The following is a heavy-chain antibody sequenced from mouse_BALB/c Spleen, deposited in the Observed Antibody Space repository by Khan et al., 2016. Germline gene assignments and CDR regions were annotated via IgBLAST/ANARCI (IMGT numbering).Heavy chain of an antibody. V-gene: IGHV14-3*02. D-gene: IGHD2-4*01. CDR1: GFNIKDTY. CDR2: IDPANGNT. Sequence: EVQLQESGAELVKPGASVKLSCTASGFNIKDTYMHWVKQRPEQGLEWIGRIDPANGNTKYDPKFQGKATITADTSSNTAYLQPSSLTSEDAAVYYCARSPYDYDVGFAYWGQGTLVTVSA. CDR3: ARSPYDYDVGFAY. J-gene: IGHJ3*01.